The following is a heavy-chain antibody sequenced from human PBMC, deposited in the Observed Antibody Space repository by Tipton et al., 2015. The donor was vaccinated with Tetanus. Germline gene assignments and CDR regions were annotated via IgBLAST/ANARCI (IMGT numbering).Heavy chain of an antibody. CDR2: SYYGGDT. V-gene: IGHV4-59*01. D-gene: IGHD1-1*01. CDR1: GGSFSNYY. CDR3: ARANNEFPKKGPFDS. Sequence: TLSLTCTVSGGSFSNYYWNWIRQSPGRRLEWIGNSYYGGDTDYNPSLQSRATISLDTSKKLFSLRLKSVTAADTAIYYCARANNEFPKKGPFDSWGQGSLVIVSS. J-gene: IGHJ4*02.